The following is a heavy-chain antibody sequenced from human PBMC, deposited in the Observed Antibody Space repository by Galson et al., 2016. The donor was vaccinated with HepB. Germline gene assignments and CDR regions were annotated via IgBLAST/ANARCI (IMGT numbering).Heavy chain of an antibody. CDR2: IYPGDSDT. D-gene: IGHD3-3*01. V-gene: IGHV5-51*01. Sequence: QSGAEVKKPGESLKISCKGSGYSFTSYWIGWVRQMPGKGLEWMGIIYPGDSDTRYSPSFQGQVTISADKSISTAYLQWSSLKASDTAMYYCARLGVGFWSGYSYGSEFAYGGNGTLVTVSS. CDR3: ARLGVGFWSGYSYGSEFAY. CDR1: GYSFTSYW. J-gene: IGHJ4*01.